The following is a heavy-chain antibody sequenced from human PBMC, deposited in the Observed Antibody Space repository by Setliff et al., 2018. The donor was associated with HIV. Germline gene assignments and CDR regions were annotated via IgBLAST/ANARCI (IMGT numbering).Heavy chain of an antibody. CDR3: AREKVWGYSSLTGDYYYYYMDV. J-gene: IGHJ6*03. CDR2: IKQDGSEK. Sequence: PSETLSLTCTVSGDPISTYYWMSWVRQAPGKGLEWVANIKQDGSEKNYVDSVKGRFTISRDNAKNSLYLQMNSLRAEDTAVYYCAREKVWGYSSLTGDYYYYYMDVWGKGTTVTVSS. D-gene: IGHD4-4*01. V-gene: IGHV3-7*03. CDR1: GDPISTYYW.